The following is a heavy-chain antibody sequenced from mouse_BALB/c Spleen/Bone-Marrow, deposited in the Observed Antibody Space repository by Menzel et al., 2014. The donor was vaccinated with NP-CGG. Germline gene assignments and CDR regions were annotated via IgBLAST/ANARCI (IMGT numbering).Heavy chain of an antibody. J-gene: IGHJ3*01. CDR3: ARGFPFDY. CDR1: GYTFTSYW. V-gene: IGHV1-87*01. Sequence: QVQLQQSGAELARPGASVKLSCKASGYTFTSYWMQWVKQRPGQGLEWIGAIYPGNGDTRYTQKFKGKATLTADKSSSTAYMQLSSLASEDSAVYYCARGFPFDYWGQGTLVTVSA. CDR2: IYPGNGDT.